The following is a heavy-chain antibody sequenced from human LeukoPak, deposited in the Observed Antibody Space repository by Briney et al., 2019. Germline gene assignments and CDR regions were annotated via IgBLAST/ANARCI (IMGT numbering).Heavy chain of an antibody. Sequence: SETLSLTCTVSGGSISSSSYYWGWIRQPPGKGLEWIGSIYYSGSTYYNPSLKSRVTISVDTSKNQFSLKLSSVTAADTAVYYCATPIVRGVPTYWGQGTLVTVSS. D-gene: IGHD3-10*01. CDR1: GGSISSSSYY. CDR3: ATPIVRGVPTY. J-gene: IGHJ4*02. V-gene: IGHV4-39*01. CDR2: IYYSGST.